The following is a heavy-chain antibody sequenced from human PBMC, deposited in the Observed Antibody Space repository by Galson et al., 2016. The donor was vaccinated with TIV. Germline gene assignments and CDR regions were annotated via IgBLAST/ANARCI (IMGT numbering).Heavy chain of an antibody. CDR1: GFTFGSHW. J-gene: IGHJ3*02. CDR3: VREVLVGPGVKMGMRAFDI. CDR2: IRTDGTTT. V-gene: IGHV3-74*01. D-gene: IGHD2-15*01. Sequence: SLRLSCAASGFTFGSHWMHWVRQVPGKGLVWVSRIRTDGTTTAYADSVKGRFTISRDNAKNTLYLKMNSLRDDDTAVYHCVREVLVGPGVKMGMRAFDIWGRGTTVTVSS.